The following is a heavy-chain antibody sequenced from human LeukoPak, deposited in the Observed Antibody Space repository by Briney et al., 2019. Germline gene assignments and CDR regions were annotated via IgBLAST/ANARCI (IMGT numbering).Heavy chain of an antibody. V-gene: IGHV3-48*01. CDR3: ARKSYGLYYMDV. J-gene: IGHJ6*03. Sequence: GGSLRLSCAASGFTFSSYSMNWVRQAPGKGLEWVSYISSSSSTIYYADSVKGRFTISRDNAKNSLYLQMNSLRAEDTAVYYCARKSYGLYYMDVWGKGTTVTVSS. CDR2: ISSSSSTI. D-gene: IGHD5-18*01. CDR1: GFTFSSYS.